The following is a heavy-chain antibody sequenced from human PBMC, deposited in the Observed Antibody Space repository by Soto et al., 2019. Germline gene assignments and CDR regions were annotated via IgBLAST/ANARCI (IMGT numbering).Heavy chain of an antibody. V-gene: IGHV4-39*01. D-gene: IGHD2-15*01. J-gene: IGHJ4*02. Sequence: SETLSLTCTVSGGSIANNNYFWGWVRQPPGKGLEWIGSAAYSGGTYKNPSLKSRVTVSVDTSKNQFSLKLTSVTAADTAVYYCAKVVVGATSHSDFDSWGQGTLVTVSS. CDR2: AAYSGGT. CDR3: AKVVVGATSHSDFDS. CDR1: GGSIANNNYF.